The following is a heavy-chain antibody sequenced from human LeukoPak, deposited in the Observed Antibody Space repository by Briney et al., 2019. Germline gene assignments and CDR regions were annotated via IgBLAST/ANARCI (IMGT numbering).Heavy chain of an antibody. J-gene: IGHJ4*02. CDR1: GFTFSSYA. CDR2: ISGSGGST. D-gene: IGHD3-3*01. V-gene: IGHV3-23*01. Sequence: GGSLRLSCAASGFTFSSYAMSWVRQAPGKGLEWVSAISGSGGSTHYADSVKGRFTISRDNSKNTLYLQMNSLRAEDTAVYYCAKDSPSGYYTGLVGYYDYWGQGTLVTVSS. CDR3: AKDSPSGYYTGLVGYYDY.